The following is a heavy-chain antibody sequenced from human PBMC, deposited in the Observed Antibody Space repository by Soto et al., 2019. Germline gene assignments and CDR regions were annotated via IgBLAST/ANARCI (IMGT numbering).Heavy chain of an antibody. CDR1: GFTFSDYY. D-gene: IGHD5-18*01. CDR2: ISSSGNTR. J-gene: IGHJ6*02. Sequence: QVQLVESGGGLVKPGGSRRLSCAASGFTFSDYYMTWIRQAPGKGLEWGSYISSSGNTRYYADSVKGRFTISRDNAKNSVYLQMNSPRAEDTAVYYCARDLDTAMVRVYYYYNGMDVWGQGTTVTVSS. V-gene: IGHV3-11*01. CDR3: ARDLDTAMVRVYYYYNGMDV.